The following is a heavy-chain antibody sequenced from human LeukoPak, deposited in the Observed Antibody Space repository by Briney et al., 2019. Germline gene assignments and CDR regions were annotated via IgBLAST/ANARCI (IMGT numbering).Heavy chain of an antibody. CDR1: GFTFSSYA. CDR3: AKSRGQWLTNGDAFDI. Sequence: GGSLRLSCAASGFTFSSYAMHWVRQAPGKGLEWVAIISYDGSNEYYAASVEGRFTISRGISNNTLYLHMDSLRTEDSAVYYCAKSRGQWLTNGDAFDIWGQGTMVTVSS. V-gene: IGHV3-30-3*02. J-gene: IGHJ3*02. D-gene: IGHD6-19*01. CDR2: ISYDGSNE.